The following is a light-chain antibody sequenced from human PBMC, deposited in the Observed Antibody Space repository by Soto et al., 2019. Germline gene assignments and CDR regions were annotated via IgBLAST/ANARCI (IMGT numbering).Light chain of an antibody. V-gene: IGLV2-14*03. CDR2: DVT. CDR3: SSYATSSTLVV. CDR1: SSDIGAYNY. J-gene: IGLJ2*01. Sequence: QSALTQPASVSGSPGQSITISCTGTSSDIGAYNYVSWYQQHPGRAPKLMIYDVTNRPSGVSNRFSGSKSGNTASLTISGLQAEDKADYYCSSYATSSTLVVFGGGTQLTVL.